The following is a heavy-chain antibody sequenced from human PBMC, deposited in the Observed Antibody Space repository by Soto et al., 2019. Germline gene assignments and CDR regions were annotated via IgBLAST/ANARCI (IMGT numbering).Heavy chain of an antibody. CDR2: IIPIFGTA. Sequence: QVQLVQSGAEVKKPGSSVKVSCKASGGTFSSYAISWVRQAPGQGLEWMGGIIPIFGTANYAQKFQGRVTITADESTSTAYMEMRSLRSEDTAVYYCARDCSSTSCYIPWFDPWGQGTLVTVSS. CDR3: ARDCSSTSCYIPWFDP. CDR1: GGTFSSYA. J-gene: IGHJ5*02. D-gene: IGHD2-2*02. V-gene: IGHV1-69*01.